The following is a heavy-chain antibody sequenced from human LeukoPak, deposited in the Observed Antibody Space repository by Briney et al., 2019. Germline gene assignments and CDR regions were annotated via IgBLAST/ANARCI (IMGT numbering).Heavy chain of an antibody. D-gene: IGHD3-10*01. CDR3: ASNSFDYYGSGSYSVDY. V-gene: IGHV4-34*01. Sequence: SETLSLTCAVYGGSFSGYYWSWIRQPPGKGLEWIGEINHSGSTNYNPSLKSRVTISVDTSKNQFSLKLSFVTAADTAVYYCASNSFDYYGSGSYSVDYWGQGTLVTVSS. CDR2: INHSGST. CDR1: GGSFSGYY. J-gene: IGHJ4*02.